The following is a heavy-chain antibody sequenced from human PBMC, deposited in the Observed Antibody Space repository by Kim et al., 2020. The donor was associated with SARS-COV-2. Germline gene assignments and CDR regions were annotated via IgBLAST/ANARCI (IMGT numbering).Heavy chain of an antibody. V-gene: IGHV4-31*03. CDR3: ARGVATYYYDSSDDY. CDR2: IYYSGST. J-gene: IGHJ4*02. CDR1: GGSISSGGYY. D-gene: IGHD3-22*01. Sequence: SETLSLTCTVSGGSISSGGYYWSWIRQHPGKGLEWIGYIYYSGSTYYNPSLKSRVTMSVDTSKNQFSLKLSSVTAADTAVYYCARGVATYYYDSSDDYWGQGTLGTVSS.